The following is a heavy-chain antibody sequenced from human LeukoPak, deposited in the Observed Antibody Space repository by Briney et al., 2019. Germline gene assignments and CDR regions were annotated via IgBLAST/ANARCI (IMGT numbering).Heavy chain of an antibody. V-gene: IGHV3-20*04. Sequence: GGSLRLSCEASGFLFEEYGMSWIRQRPGKGLEWVAGISWNGLSIHYADSVKGRFTISRDDAKKSLFLHMDGLSAEDTAFYYCARRGGYCSGDCYPDNWGQGNLVIVSS. CDR2: ISWNGLSI. CDR3: ARRGGYCSGDCYPDN. J-gene: IGHJ4*02. CDR1: GFLFEEYG. D-gene: IGHD2-21*02.